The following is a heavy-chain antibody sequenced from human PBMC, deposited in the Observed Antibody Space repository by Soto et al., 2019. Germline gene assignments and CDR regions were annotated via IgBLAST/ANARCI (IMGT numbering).Heavy chain of an antibody. Sequence: EVQLVESGGGLVQPGGSLRLSCAASGFIFSNYDMHWVRQRSGKGLEWVSGLVTNADTYSAVSVQGRFTISRENAKNLLYLQMNNLRADDTAVYYCARELGTPGHWYFDLWGRGTLVTVSS. CDR3: ARELGTPGHWYFDL. CDR1: GFIFSNYD. V-gene: IGHV3-13*01. CDR2: LVTNADT. D-gene: IGHD3-16*01. J-gene: IGHJ2*01.